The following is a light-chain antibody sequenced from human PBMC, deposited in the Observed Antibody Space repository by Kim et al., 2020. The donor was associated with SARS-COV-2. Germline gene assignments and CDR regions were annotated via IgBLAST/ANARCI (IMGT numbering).Light chain of an antibody. CDR1: RNIYSS. CDR2: GAS. CDR3: QQYSNWPPLT. J-gene: IGKJ4*01. V-gene: IGKV3-15*01. Sequence: EIVMTQPPATLSVSPGERATLFCRASRNIYSSLAWYQQKPGQPPRLLIYGASTGAIGIPARFSGSGSGTEFTLIIRSLQSEDSALYYCQQYSNWPPLTFGGGTKVDIK.